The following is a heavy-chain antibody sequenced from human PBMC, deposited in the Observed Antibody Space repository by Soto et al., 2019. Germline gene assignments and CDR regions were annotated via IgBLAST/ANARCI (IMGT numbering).Heavy chain of an antibody. D-gene: IGHD1-26*01. CDR3: ARLESPSYSGSYNWFDP. Sequence: SETLSLTCTVSGGSISSGGYYWSWIRQHPGKGLEWIGSIYYSGSTYYNPSLKSRVTISVDTSKNQFSLKLSSVTAADTAVYYCARLESPSYSGSYNWFDPWGQGTLVTVS. V-gene: IGHV4-39*01. CDR2: IYYSGST. J-gene: IGHJ5*02. CDR1: GGSISSGGYY.